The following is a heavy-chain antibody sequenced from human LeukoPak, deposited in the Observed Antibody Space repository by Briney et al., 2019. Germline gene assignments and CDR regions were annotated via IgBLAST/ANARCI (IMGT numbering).Heavy chain of an antibody. V-gene: IGHV3-9*01. J-gene: IGHJ4*02. D-gene: IGHD2-2*01. Sequence: GGSLRLSCAASGFTFDDYAMHWVRQAPGKGLEWVSGISWKSDRIGYADSVKGRFTISRDNSKNTVYLQMNSLRAEDTALYYCAKGSTGSCYASVDYWGQGTLVTVSS. CDR2: ISWKSDRI. CDR1: GFTFDDYA. CDR3: AKGSTGSCYASVDY.